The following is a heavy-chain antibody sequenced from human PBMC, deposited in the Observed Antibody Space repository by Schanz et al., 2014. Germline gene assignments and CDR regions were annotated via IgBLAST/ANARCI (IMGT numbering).Heavy chain of an antibody. J-gene: IGHJ4*02. CDR3: VKDDRGDVVVVAANY. V-gene: IGHV3-33*06. CDR2: IWYDGSNK. D-gene: IGHD2-15*01. Sequence: VQLVESGGDLVQPGGSQRLSCAASGFIVSSTYMTWVRQAPGKGLEWVAIIWYDGSNKYYADSVKGRFTISRDNSKNTLFLQMSSLRAEDTAVYYCVKDDRGDVVVVAANYWGQGAQVIVSS. CDR1: GFIVSSTY.